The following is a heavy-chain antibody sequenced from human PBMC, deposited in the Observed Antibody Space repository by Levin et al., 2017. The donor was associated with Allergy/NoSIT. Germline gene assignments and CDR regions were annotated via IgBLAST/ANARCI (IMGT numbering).Heavy chain of an antibody. Sequence: GESLKISCAASGFTFSSYSMNWVRQAPGKGLEWVSSISSSSSYIYYADSVKGRFTISRDNAKNSLYLQMNSLRAEDTAVYYCARASSPGDYYYGMDVWGQGTTVTVSS. J-gene: IGHJ6*02. V-gene: IGHV3-21*01. CDR1: GFTFSSYS. D-gene: IGHD6-6*01. CDR2: ISSSSSYI. CDR3: ARASSPGDYYYGMDV.